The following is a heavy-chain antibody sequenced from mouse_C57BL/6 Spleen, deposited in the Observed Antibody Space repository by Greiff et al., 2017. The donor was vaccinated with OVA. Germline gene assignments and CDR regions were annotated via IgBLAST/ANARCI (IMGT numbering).Heavy chain of an antibody. CDR3: ARNNYYYGSSYGLGAMDY. V-gene: IGHV2-2*01. D-gene: IGHD1-1*01. Sequence: VKLMESGPGLVQPSQSLSITCTVSGFSLTSYGVHWVRQSPGKGLEWLGVIWSGGSTDYNAAFIPRLSISKDNSKSQVFFKMNSLHADDTAMYYCARNNYYYGSSYGLGAMDYWGQGTSVTVSS. J-gene: IGHJ4*01. CDR1: GFSLTSYG. CDR2: IWSGGST.